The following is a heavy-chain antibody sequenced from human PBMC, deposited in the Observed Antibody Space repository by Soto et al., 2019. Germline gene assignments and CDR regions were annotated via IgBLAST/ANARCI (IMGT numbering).Heavy chain of an antibody. CDR3: AKTNSAFSSGWYGMDV. J-gene: IGHJ6*02. CDR2: ISGSGAST. V-gene: IGHV3-23*01. Sequence: EVQLLESGGGLVQPGGSLRLSCAASGFTFSSYAMSWVRQVPGKGLEWVSGISGSGASTYYADSVKGRFTISRDNSKNTLYLQMNSLRAEDTALYYCAKTNSAFSSGWYGMDVWGQGTTVTVSS. CDR1: GFTFSSYA. D-gene: IGHD6-19*01.